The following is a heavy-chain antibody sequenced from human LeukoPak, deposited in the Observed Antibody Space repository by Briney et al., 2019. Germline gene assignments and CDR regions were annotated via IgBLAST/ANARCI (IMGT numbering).Heavy chain of an antibody. D-gene: IGHD5-24*01. V-gene: IGHV3-23*01. Sequence: PGGSLRLSCAASGFTFSSYAMSWVRPAPGKGLEWVSGISGTGGSTYYADSVKGRFTISRDNSKNTLYLQMNSLRAEDMALYYCAKGGELLSMAGGAFDIWGQGTMVTVSS. CDR1: GFTFSSYA. CDR3: AKGGELLSMAGGAFDI. J-gene: IGHJ3*02. CDR2: ISGTGGST.